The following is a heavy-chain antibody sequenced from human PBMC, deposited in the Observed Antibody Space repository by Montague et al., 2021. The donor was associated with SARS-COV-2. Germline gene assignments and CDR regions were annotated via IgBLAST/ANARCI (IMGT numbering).Heavy chain of an antibody. Sequence: SETLSLTCTVSGASISSRSYYWGWIRQPPGKGLEWIGIKYYSGSTYYNPTLKSRVTISVDTSKNQFSLKLSSVTAADTAVYYCARVRYYGSGTSLGMDVWGQGTTVTVSS. CDR1: GASISSRSYY. J-gene: IGHJ6*02. D-gene: IGHD3-10*01. V-gene: IGHV4-39*07. CDR2: KYYSGST. CDR3: ARVRYYGSGTSLGMDV.